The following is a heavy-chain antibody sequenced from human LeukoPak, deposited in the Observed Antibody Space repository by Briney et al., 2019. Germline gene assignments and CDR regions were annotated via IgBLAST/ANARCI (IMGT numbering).Heavy chain of an antibody. CDR1: GGSFSGYY. Sequence: SETLSLTCAVYGGSFSGYYWSWIRQPPGKGLEWIGEINHSGSTNYNPSLKSRVTISVDRSKNQFSLKLSSVTAADTAVYYCARASFYYDSSGDWFDPWGQGTLVTVSS. J-gene: IGHJ5*02. D-gene: IGHD3-22*01. CDR2: INHSGST. V-gene: IGHV4-34*01. CDR3: ARASFYYDSSGDWFDP.